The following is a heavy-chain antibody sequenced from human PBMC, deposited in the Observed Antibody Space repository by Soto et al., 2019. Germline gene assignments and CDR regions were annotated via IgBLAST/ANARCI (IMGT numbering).Heavy chain of an antibody. J-gene: IGHJ4*02. V-gene: IGHV4-34*01. Sequence: SQTLSLTCAVYGGSFSGYYWSWIRQPPGKGLEWIGEINHSGSTNYNPSLKSRVTISVDTSKNQFSLKLSSVTAADTAVYYCARGLYSGYDYSPSPRPYYFDYWGQGTLVTVSS. CDR1: GGSFSGYY. D-gene: IGHD5-12*01. CDR3: ARGLYSGYDYSPSPRPYYFDY. CDR2: INHSGST.